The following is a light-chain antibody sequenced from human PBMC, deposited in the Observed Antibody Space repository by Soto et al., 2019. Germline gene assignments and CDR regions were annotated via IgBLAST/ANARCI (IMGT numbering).Light chain of an antibody. Sequence: QSALTQPASVSGSPGQSITISCTGTSSDVGGYKYVSWYQQHPGKAPKLMVYDVSNRPSGVSNRFSGSKSGNTASLTISGLKAEDEADYYCSSYTSTNTYVFGTGTKVTVL. CDR1: SSDVGGYKY. V-gene: IGLV2-14*03. CDR2: DVS. CDR3: SSYTSTNTYV. J-gene: IGLJ1*01.